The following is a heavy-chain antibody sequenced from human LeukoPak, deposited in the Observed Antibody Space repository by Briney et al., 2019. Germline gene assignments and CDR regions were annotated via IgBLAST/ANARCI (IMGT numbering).Heavy chain of an antibody. V-gene: IGHV4-39*01. CDR3: ARTSITMMGYYFDY. CDR1: GGSITGDNYY. J-gene: IGHJ4*02. CDR2: IYYSGST. Sequence: PSETLSLTCSVSGGSITGDNYYWGWIRQPPGKGLEWIGSIYYSGSTNYNPLFRSPVTISVDTSKNQFSLKLNSISVADTAVYYCARTSITMMGYYFDYWGQGTLVTVSS. D-gene: IGHD3-22*01.